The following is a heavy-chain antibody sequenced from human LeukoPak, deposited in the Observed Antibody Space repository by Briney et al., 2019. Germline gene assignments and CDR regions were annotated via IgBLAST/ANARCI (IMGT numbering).Heavy chain of an antibody. CDR2: INPNSGGT. J-gene: IGHJ4*02. V-gene: IGHV1-2*02. CDR1: GYTFSGYY. Sequence: ASVRVSCKASGYTFSGYYMHWVRQAPGQGLEWMGWINPNSGGTYYTQKFQGRVTMTRDTSISTAYMELSSLRSDDTAVYYCARGGYSGTEKPNDYWGQGTLVTVSS. CDR3: ARGGYSGTEKPNDY. D-gene: IGHD1-26*01.